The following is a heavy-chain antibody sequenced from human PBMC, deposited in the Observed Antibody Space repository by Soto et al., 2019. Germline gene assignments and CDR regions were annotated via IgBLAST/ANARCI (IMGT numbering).Heavy chain of an antibody. CDR3: ARMKAVASIYYYGMDV. D-gene: IGHD6-19*01. CDR1: GYTFTSYD. J-gene: IGHJ6*02. CDR2: MNPNSGNT. Sequence: QVQLVQSGAEVKKPGASVKVSCKASGYTFTSYDINWVRQATGQGLEWMGWMNPNSGNTGYAQKFQGRVTMTRNTSISTAYMELSSLRSEDTAVYYCARMKAVASIYYYGMDVWGQGTTVTVSS. V-gene: IGHV1-8*01.